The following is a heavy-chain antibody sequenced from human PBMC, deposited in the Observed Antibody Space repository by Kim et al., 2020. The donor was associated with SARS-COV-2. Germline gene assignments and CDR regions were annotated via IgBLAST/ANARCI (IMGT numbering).Heavy chain of an antibody. V-gene: IGHV3-48*03. CDR2: ISSSGNTI. CDR1: GFTFSRYE. J-gene: IGHJ3*02. D-gene: IGHD3-16*01. Sequence: GGSLRLSCAASGFTFSRYEMIWVRQAPGKGLEWVSYISSSGNTIYYADSVKGRFTISRDNAKNSLFLQMNSLRAEDTALYYCARDAMITFGSVAWGAFDIRGQGTMVTVSS. CDR3: ARDAMITFGSVAWGAFDI.